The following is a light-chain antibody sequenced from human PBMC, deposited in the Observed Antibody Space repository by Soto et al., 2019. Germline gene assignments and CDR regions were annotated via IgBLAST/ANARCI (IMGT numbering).Light chain of an antibody. J-gene: IGLJ1*01. CDR1: SNDVGGYNY. CDR3: SSYTSSSTPYV. V-gene: IGLV2-14*01. CDR2: DVT. Sequence: QSALTQPASVSGSPGQSIAISCTGTSNDVGGYNYVSWYQQHPVKAPQLIIYDVTNRPSGVSDRFSGSKSGNTASLTISGLQAEDEADYYCSSYTSSSTPYVFGTGTRSPS.